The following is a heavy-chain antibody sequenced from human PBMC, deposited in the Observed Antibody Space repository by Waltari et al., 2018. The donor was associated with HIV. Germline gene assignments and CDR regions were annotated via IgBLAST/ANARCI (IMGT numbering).Heavy chain of an antibody. CDR1: GFTFSSYA. CDR3: AKALGSYILYYFDY. J-gene: IGHJ4*02. CDR2: ISGSCCST. V-gene: IGHV3-23*01. D-gene: IGHD3-10*01. Sequence: EVQLLESGGGLVQPGGSLRLSCAASGFTFSSYAMSWVSPAPGKGLEWVSAISGSCCSTYYADSVKGRFTISRDNSKNTLYLQMNSLRAEDTAVYYCAKALGSYILYYFDYWGQGTLVTVSS.